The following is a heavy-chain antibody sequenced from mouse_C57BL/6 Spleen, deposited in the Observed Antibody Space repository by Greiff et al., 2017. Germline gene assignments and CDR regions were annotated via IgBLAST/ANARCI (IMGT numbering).Heavy chain of an antibody. Sequence: LVESGAELMKPGASVKLSCKATGYTFTGYWIEWVKQRPGHGLEWIGEILPGSGSTNYNEKFKGKATFTADTSSNTAYMQLSSLTTEDSAIYYCASLYYYGSSYPYYFDYWGQGTTLTVSS. J-gene: IGHJ2*01. CDR2: ILPGSGST. V-gene: IGHV1-9*01. CDR1: GYTFTGYW. CDR3: ASLYYYGSSYPYYFDY. D-gene: IGHD1-1*01.